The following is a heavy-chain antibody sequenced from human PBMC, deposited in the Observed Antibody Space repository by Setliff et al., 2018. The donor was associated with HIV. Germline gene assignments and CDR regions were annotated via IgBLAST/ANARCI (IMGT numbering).Heavy chain of an antibody. J-gene: IGHJ4*02. Sequence: SETLSLTCTVSGGSISTYYWSWIRQPPGKGLEWIGYMYYSGSTNYNPSLKSRVTISVDRSKNQFSLKVSSVTAADTAVYYCARAVRAGSVFDYWGQGTLVTVSS. D-gene: IGHD3-10*01. CDR1: GGSISTYY. V-gene: IGHV4-59*01. CDR2: MYYSGST. CDR3: ARAVRAGSVFDY.